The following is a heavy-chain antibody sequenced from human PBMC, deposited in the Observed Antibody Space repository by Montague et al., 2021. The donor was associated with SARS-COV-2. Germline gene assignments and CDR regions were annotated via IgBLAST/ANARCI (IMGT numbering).Heavy chain of an antibody. CDR2: ISSSGSTI. J-gene: IGHJ4*02. CDR3: ATREGIYY. V-gene: IGHV3-48*04. CDR1: GFTFSSYS. Sequence: SLRLSCAASGFTFSSYSMNWVRQAPGKGLEWVSYISSSGSTIYYADSVKGRFTISRNNAKNSLYLQMNSLRVEDTAVYYCATREGIYYWGQGTLVTVSS. D-gene: IGHD6-13*01.